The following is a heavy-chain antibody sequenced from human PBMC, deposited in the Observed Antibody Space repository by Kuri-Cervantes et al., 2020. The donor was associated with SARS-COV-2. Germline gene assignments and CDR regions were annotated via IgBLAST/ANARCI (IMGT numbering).Heavy chain of an antibody. V-gene: IGHV3-23*01. CDR1: GFTFSSYA. CDR3: AKDLGGGYDYVWGSYRPAPVFDY. D-gene: IGHD3-16*02. CDR2: ISGSGGST. Sequence: GESLKISCAASGFTFSSYAMSWVRQAPGKGLEWVSAISGSGGSTYYADSVKGRFTISRDNSKNTLYLQMNSLRAEDTAVYYCAKDLGGGYDYVWGSYRPAPVFDYWGQGTLVTVSS. J-gene: IGHJ4*02.